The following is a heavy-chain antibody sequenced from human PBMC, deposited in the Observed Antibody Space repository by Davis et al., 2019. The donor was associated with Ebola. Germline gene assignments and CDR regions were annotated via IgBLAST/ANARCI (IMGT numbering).Heavy chain of an antibody. CDR2: ISYDGSNK. V-gene: IGHV3-30-3*01. CDR1: GFTFSSYA. CDR3: ARDPSTTVVTNYFDY. J-gene: IGHJ4*02. Sequence: GGSLRLSCAASGFTFSSYAMHWVRQAPGKGLEWVAVISYDGSNKYYADSVKGRFTISRDNSKNTLYLQMNSLRAEDTAVYYCARDPSTTVVTNYFDYWGQGTLVTVSS. D-gene: IGHD4-23*01.